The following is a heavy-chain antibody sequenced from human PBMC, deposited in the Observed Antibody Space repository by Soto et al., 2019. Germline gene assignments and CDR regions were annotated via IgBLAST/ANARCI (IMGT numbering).Heavy chain of an antibody. CDR3: ARVPSERLVPTFFAP. J-gene: IGHJ5*02. V-gene: IGHV1-3*01. D-gene: IGHD6-13*01. Sequence: LHTTGQRLEWMGWINAGNGNTKYSQKFQGRVTITRDTSASTAYMELSSLRSEDTAVYYCARVPSERLVPTFFAPRRQGTPVPGSS. CDR2: INAGNGNT.